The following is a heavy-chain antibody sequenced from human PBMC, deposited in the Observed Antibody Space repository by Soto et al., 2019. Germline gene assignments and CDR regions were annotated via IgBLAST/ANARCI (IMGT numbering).Heavy chain of an antibody. Sequence: SETLSLTCTVYGGSFRGYIWTWIRQSPGKGPQWIGQINDSGSSYYNPSLKSRVTISLLSSSDRFSLELSSVTAADTAVYYCARGLFSETSYSGGWYYFDNWSQGTLVTVSS. CDR1: GGSFRGYI. J-gene: IGHJ4*02. CDR3: ARGLFSETSYSGGWYYFDN. CDR2: INDSGSS. V-gene: IGHV4-34*01. D-gene: IGHD3-10*01.